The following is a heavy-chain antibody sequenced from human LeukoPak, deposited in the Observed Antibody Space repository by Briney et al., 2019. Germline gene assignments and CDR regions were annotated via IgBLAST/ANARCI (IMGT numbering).Heavy chain of an antibody. V-gene: IGHV1-69*13. J-gene: IGHJ6*03. D-gene: IGHD2-2*01. CDR1: GGTFISYA. CDR3: AGYCSSTSCYEISDYYYYMDV. CDR2: IIPIFGTA. Sequence: ASVKVSCKATGGTFISYAISWVRQAPGQGLEWMGGIIPIFGTANYAQKFQGRVTITADESTSTAYMELSSLRSEDTAVYYCAGYCSSTSCYEISDYYYYMDVWGKGTTVTVSS.